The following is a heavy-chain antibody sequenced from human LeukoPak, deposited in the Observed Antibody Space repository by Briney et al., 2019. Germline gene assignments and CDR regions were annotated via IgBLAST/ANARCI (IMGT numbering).Heavy chain of an antibody. V-gene: IGHV3-48*04. CDR3: ATLMVRGVIRNY. Sequence: GGSLRLSCAASGFTFSNYGMNWVRQAPGKGPEWVSYISSSGSTIYYADSVKGRFTISRDNAKNSLYLQMNSLRAEDTAVYYCATLMVRGVIRNYWGQGTLVTVSS. J-gene: IGHJ4*02. CDR2: ISSSGSTI. D-gene: IGHD3-10*01. CDR1: GFTFSNYG.